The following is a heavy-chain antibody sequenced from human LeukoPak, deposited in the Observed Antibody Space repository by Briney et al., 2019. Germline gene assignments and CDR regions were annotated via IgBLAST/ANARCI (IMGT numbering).Heavy chain of an antibody. D-gene: IGHD2-2*01. CDR2: INHSGST. CDR3: ARGYQLGSYLWFDP. V-gene: IGHV4-34*01. Sequence: SETLSLTCAVYGGSFSGYYWSWIRQPPGKGLEWIGEINHSGSTNYNPSLKSRVTISVDTSKNQFSLKLSSVTAADTAVYFCARGYQLGSYLWFDPWGQGTPVTVSS. CDR1: GGSFSGYY. J-gene: IGHJ5*02.